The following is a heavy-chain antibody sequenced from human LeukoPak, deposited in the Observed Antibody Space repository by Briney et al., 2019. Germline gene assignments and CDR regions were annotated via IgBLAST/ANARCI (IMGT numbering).Heavy chain of an antibody. J-gene: IGHJ4*02. Sequence: SETLSLTCTVSGGSISSYYWSWIRQPPGKGLEWIGYIYYSGSTNYNPSLMSRVTISVDTSKNQFSLKLSSVTAADTAVYYCAGASPDYYDSSGPNFDYWGQGTLVTVSS. V-gene: IGHV4-59*01. CDR1: GGSISSYY. CDR2: IYYSGST. D-gene: IGHD3-22*01. CDR3: AGASPDYYDSSGPNFDY.